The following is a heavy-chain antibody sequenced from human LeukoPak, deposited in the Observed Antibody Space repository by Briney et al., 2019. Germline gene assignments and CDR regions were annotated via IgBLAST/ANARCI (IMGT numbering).Heavy chain of an antibody. D-gene: IGHD6-6*01. Sequence: PSETLSLTCTVSGGSISSYYWSWIRQPPGKGLEWIGYIYYSGSTNYNPSLKSRVTISIDTSKNQFSLKLCSVTAADTAVYYCVRLTYSRSSLSWFDPWGQGTLVTVSS. J-gene: IGHJ5*02. CDR3: VRLTYSRSSLSWFDP. CDR1: GGSISSYY. CDR2: IYYSGST. V-gene: IGHV4-59*08.